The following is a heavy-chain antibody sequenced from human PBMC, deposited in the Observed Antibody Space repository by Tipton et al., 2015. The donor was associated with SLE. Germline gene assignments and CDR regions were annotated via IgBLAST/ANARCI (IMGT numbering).Heavy chain of an antibody. J-gene: IGHJ6*02. CDR1: GGSISGSPYY. Sequence: TLSLTCTVSGGSISGSPYYWGWIRQPPGKGLEWIATIYYSGSTYYKPSLKSRVTMSLDRAKNQFSLKLSSVTAADTAVYYCARLVAARPGYYCGMDVWGQGTTVTVSS. CDR3: ARLVAARPGYYCGMDV. V-gene: IGHV4-39*07. D-gene: IGHD6-6*01. CDR2: IYYSGST.